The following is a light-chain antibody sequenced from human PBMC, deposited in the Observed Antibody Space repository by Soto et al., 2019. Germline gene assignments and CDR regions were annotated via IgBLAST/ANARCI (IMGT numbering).Light chain of an antibody. V-gene: IGLV2-14*01. J-gene: IGLJ1*01. CDR3: SSYTTSTTYV. CDR2: DVS. CDR1: SSDVGAYNY. Sequence: QSALTQPASVSGYPGQSITISCTGASSDVGAYNYVAWCQQHPGKGPKLLIYDVSNRPSGFSSRFSGSKSGNTASLTISGLRAEYEADYFCSSYTTSTTYVFGTVTEVTVL.